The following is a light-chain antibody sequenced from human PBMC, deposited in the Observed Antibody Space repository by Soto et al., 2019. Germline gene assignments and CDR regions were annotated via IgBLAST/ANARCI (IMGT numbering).Light chain of an antibody. J-gene: IGKJ4*01. CDR3: QQYGSSPLT. V-gene: IGKV3-20*01. Sequence: DIVLTQSPGTLSLSPGERATLSCRASQSVSSSYLAWYQQKPGQAPRLLIYGASIRATGIPDRFSCSGSGTDFTLTISRLEPEDFAVYYCQQYGSSPLTFGGGTKVEIK. CDR1: QSVSSSY. CDR2: GAS.